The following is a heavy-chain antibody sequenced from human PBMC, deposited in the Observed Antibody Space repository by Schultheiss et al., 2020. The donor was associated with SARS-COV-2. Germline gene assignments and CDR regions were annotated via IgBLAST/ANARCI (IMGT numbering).Heavy chain of an antibody. CDR1: GFTFSNAW. Sequence: GGSLRLSCAVSGFTFSNAWMSWVRQAPGKGLEWVGRIKSKTDGGTTDYAAPVKGRFTISRDDSKNTLYLQMNSLKTEDTAVYYCTTDPLVGATKYYFDYWGQGTLVTVSS. D-gene: IGHD1-26*01. CDR2: IKSKTDGGTT. V-gene: IGHV3-15*01. J-gene: IGHJ4*02. CDR3: TTDPLVGATKYYFDY.